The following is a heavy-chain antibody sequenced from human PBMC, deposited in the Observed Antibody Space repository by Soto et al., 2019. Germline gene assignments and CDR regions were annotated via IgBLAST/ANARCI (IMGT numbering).Heavy chain of an antibody. Sequence: HEQLVESGGGVVQPGRSLRLSCAASAFTFSTYAMHWVRQAPGKGLEWVAVISYDGSNKYFADSVKGRFTISRDNSKNALYLQMSSLRAEDTAVYYCARSSHQLRYGMAVWGQGTTVTVSS. V-gene: IGHV3-30-3*01. CDR3: ARSSHQLRYGMAV. D-gene: IGHD2-2*01. CDR2: ISYDGSNK. CDR1: AFTFSTYA. J-gene: IGHJ6*02.